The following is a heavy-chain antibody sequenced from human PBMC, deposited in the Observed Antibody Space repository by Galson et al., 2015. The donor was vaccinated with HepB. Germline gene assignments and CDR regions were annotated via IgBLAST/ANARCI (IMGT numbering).Heavy chain of an antibody. Sequence: SLRLSCATSGFIFDDYAMHWVRQTPGKGLQWVSGIGWNGGSVAYSDSVKGRFTISRDNAKNSLYLQMNSLRPEDTAVYFCAKDMRCSDGSWYTGEWVDYYFYGMDSWGQGTAVTVS. V-gene: IGHV3-9*01. D-gene: IGHD2-15*01. CDR2: IGWNGGSV. J-gene: IGHJ6*02. CDR3: AKDMRCSDGSWYTGEWVDYYFYGMDS. CDR1: GFIFDDYA.